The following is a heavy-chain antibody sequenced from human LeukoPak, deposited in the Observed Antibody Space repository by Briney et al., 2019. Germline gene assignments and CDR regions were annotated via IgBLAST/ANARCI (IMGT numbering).Heavy chain of an antibody. CDR3: ARKVSTGTHYYIYGMDV. CDR2: ISGDAAKT. V-gene: IGHV3-23*01. D-gene: IGHD1-7*01. J-gene: IGHJ6*02. CDR1: GFTFYSYA. Sequence: GGSLRLSCAASGFTFYSYAMSWVRQAPGKGLEWVSGISGDAAKTYYAGSVRGRFTISRDNSKNTVFLQMNSLRADDTALYYCARKVSTGTHYYIYGMDVWGQGTTVTVSS.